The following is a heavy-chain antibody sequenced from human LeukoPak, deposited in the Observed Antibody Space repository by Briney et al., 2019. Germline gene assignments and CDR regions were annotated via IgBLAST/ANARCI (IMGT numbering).Heavy chain of an antibody. CDR2: IDTSSYVV. CDR3: AKEDDSWGPNNLDL. Sequence: PGGSLRLSCAASAFTFSDFSMSWVRQAPGKGLEWISYIDTSSYVVYYANSVMGRFTVTRDNAKNSLYLQMNGLRDEDTAVYYCAKEDDSWGPNNLDLWGQGTMVTVSS. CDR1: AFTFSDFS. J-gene: IGHJ3*01. V-gene: IGHV3-48*02. D-gene: IGHD7-27*01.